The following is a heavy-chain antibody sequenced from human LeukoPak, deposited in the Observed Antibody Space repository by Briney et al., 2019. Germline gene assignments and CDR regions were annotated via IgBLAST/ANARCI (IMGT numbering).Heavy chain of an antibody. V-gene: IGHV3-15*01. CDR1: GFTFSNAW. CDR2: IKSKTDGGSR. CDR3: TLVGCSGGSCFSGHY. D-gene: IGHD2-15*01. J-gene: IGHJ4*02. Sequence: GGPLRLSCAASGFTFSNAWMSWVRQAPGKGLEWVGRIKSKTDGGSRDYAAPVKGRFIISRDDSKNTLFLEMNSLKTEDTAVYYCTLVGCSGGSCFSGHYWGQGTLVTVSS.